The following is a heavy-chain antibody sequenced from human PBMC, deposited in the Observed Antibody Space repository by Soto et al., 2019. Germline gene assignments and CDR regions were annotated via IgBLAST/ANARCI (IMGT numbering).Heavy chain of an antibody. Sequence: QVQLVESGGGVVQPGRSLRLSCAASGFTFSSYGMHWVRQAPGKGLEWVAVISYDGSNKYYADSMKGRFTISRDNSKNTLYLQMNSLRAEDTAVYYCAKDRMGGWYFSDEYYFDYWGQGTLVTVSS. V-gene: IGHV3-30*18. CDR1: GFTFSSYG. J-gene: IGHJ4*02. CDR2: ISYDGSNK. D-gene: IGHD6-19*01. CDR3: AKDRMGGWYFSDEYYFDY.